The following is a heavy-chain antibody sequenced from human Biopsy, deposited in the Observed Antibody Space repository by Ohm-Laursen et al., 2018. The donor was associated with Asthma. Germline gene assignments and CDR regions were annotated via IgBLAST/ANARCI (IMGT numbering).Heavy chain of an antibody. V-gene: IGHV3-30*18. CDR2: ISHDGQTQ. CDR1: GFTFSRYA. J-gene: IGHJ4*01. D-gene: IGHD4-11*01. CDR3: AKRRGYSDFNDFDY. Sequence: SLRLSCAASGFTFSRYAIHWVRQAPGKGLEWVAVISHDGQTQHYAESMKGRFALSRDNSQNTLYLQMISLRTDDTAVYYCAKRRGYSDFNDFDYWGHGTLVTVSS.